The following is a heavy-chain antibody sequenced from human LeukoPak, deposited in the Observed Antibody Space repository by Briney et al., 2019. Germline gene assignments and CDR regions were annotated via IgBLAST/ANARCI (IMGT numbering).Heavy chain of an antibody. Sequence: GGSLRLSCAASGFTFSSYAMHWVRQAPGKGLEWVAVISYDGSNKYYTDSVKGRFTISRDNSKNTLYLQMNSLRAEDTAVYYCAREHDYGDYLQCFDIWGQGTMVTVSS. V-gene: IGHV3-30*04. CDR3: AREHDYGDYLQCFDI. CDR1: GFTFSSYA. D-gene: IGHD4-17*01. J-gene: IGHJ3*02. CDR2: ISYDGSNK.